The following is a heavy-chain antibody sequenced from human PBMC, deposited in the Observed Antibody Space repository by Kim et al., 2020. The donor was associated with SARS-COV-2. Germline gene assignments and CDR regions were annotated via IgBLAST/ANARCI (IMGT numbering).Heavy chain of an antibody. CDR1: GFTFDDYA. CDR2: ISWNSGSI. J-gene: IGHJ4*02. Sequence: GGSLRLSCAASGFTFDDYAMHWVRQAPGKGLEWVSGISWNSGSIGYADSVKGRFTISRDNAKNSLYLQMNSLRAEDTALYYCAKDMGAIRFNYFDYWGQGTLVTVSS. V-gene: IGHV3-9*01. D-gene: IGHD2-2*02. CDR3: AKDMGAIRFNYFDY.